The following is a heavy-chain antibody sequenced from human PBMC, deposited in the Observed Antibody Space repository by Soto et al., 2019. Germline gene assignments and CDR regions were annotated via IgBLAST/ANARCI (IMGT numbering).Heavy chain of an antibody. CDR3: ARDRPVYYYGSGSLPRDAFDI. CDR2: IIPIFGTA. V-gene: IGHV1-69*13. CDR1: GGTFSSYA. D-gene: IGHD3-10*01. Sequence: SVKVSCKASGGTFSSYAISWLRQAPGQGLEWMGGIIPIFGTANYAQKFQGRVTITADESTSTAYMELSSLRSEDTAVYYCARDRPVYYYGSGSLPRDAFDIWGQGTMVTVSS. J-gene: IGHJ3*02.